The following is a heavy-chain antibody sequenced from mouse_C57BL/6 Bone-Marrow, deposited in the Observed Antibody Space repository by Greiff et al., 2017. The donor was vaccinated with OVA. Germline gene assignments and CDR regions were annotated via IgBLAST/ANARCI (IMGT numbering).Heavy chain of an antibody. CDR2: IRNKANGYTT. V-gene: IGHV7-3*01. Sequence: EVQRVESGGGLVQPGGSLSLSCAASGFTFTDYYMSWVRQPPGKALEWLGFIRNKANGYTTEYSASGKGRFTISRDNSQSILYLQMNALRAEDSATYYCARYIELLFDYWGQGTTLTVSS. J-gene: IGHJ2*01. CDR3: ARYIELLFDY. CDR1: GFTFTDYY.